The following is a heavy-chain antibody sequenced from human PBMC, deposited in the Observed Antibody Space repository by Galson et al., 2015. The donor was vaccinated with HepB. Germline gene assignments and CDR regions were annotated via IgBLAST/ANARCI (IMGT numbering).Heavy chain of an antibody. CDR3: AIDKGWFLDD. Sequence: WVRQAPGQGLEWMGWIDPNSGGPTYTQKFQGRVTLTRDTSSSTAYMGLSSLRSDDTAVYYCAIDKGWFLDDWGQGTLVTVSS. CDR2: IDPNSGGP. D-gene: IGHD3-22*01. V-gene: IGHV1-2*02. J-gene: IGHJ4*02.